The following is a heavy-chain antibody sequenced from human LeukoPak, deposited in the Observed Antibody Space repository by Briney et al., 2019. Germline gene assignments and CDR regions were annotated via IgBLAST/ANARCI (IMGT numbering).Heavy chain of an antibody. CDR1: GFTFSSYA. CDR2: ISASGGST. J-gene: IGHJ6*03. Sequence: GGSLRLSCAASGFTFSSYAMSWVRQAPGKGLEWVSAISASGGSTYYADSVKGRSTISRDNSKNTLYLQINSLRAEDTAVYYCAKGEVYCSSSSCYGYYYYYMDVWGKGTAVTVS. D-gene: IGHD2-2*01. V-gene: IGHV3-23*01. CDR3: AKGEVYCSSSSCYGYYYYYMDV.